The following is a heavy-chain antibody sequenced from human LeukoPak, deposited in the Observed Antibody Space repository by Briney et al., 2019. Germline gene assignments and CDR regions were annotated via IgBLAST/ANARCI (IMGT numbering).Heavy chain of an antibody. CDR3: ARHVSGRWFGDDYPYYADV. CDR1: GGSFSGYY. V-gene: IGHV4-34*01. CDR2: INHSENT. J-gene: IGHJ6*03. Sequence: SETLSLTCAVYGGSFSGYYWSWIRQPPGKGLEWIGEINHSENTNYNPSLKSRVTISIDTSKNQFSLKLNSVTAADTAVYYCARHVSGRWFGDDYPYYADVWGKGTTVTISS. D-gene: IGHD3-10*01.